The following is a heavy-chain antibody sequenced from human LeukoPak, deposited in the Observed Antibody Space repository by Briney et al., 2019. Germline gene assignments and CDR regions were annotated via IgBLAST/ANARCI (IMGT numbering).Heavy chain of an antibody. V-gene: IGHV4-4*02. CDR1: LDSTTSNF. CDR3: AREILGGFNPGAY. D-gene: IGHD1-14*01. J-gene: IGHJ4*02. Sequence: SETLSLTCTVSLDSTTSNFWSWVRQPPGRGLEWIGEIHRSGSPNYNPSLQSRVTISIDRSRNQIALELSSVTAADTAVYYCAREILGGFNPGAYWGQGTLVTVSS. CDR2: IHRSGSP.